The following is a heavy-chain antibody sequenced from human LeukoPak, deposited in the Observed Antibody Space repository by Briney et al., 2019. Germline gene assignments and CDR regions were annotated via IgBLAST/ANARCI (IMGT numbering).Heavy chain of an antibody. J-gene: IGHJ4*02. D-gene: IGHD2/OR15-2a*01. V-gene: IGHV4-4*02. CDR3: VGNGYYALDH. CDR1: GDSISSIDW. Sequence: SETLSLTCAVSGDSISSIDWWSWVRQSPARGLEWIGEIYHSGGTNYNPSLESRVTILVDKSKNHLSLELTSVAAADTAVYFCVGNGYYALDHWGQGTLVTVAS. CDR2: IYHSGGT.